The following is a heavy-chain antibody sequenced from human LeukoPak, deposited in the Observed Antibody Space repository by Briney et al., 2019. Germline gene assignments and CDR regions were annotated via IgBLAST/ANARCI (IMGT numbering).Heavy chain of an antibody. J-gene: IGHJ4*02. D-gene: IGHD3/OR15-3a*01. Sequence: PGGSLRLSCAASGFTFSSYAMHWVRQAPGKGLEWVAVISYDGSNKYYADSVKGRFTISRDNAKNSVYLQMNSLRLEDTAVYYCARTGLGMYSFDYWGQGILVTVSS. CDR1: GFTFSSYA. CDR2: ISYDGSNK. CDR3: ARTGLGMYSFDY. V-gene: IGHV3-30*04.